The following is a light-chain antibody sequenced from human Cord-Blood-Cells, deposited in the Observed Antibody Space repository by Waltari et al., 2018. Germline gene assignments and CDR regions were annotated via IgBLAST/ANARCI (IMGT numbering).Light chain of an antibody. Sequence: DIVMTQSPDSLAVSLGESANINFKSSQRVLYSSNNKNYLAWYQQKPGQPPKLLIYWASTRESGVPDRFSGSGSGTDFTLTISSLQAEDVAVYYCQQYYSTPRTFGQGTKVEIK. V-gene: IGKV4-1*01. CDR1: QRVLYSSNNKNY. CDR2: WAS. J-gene: IGKJ1*01. CDR3: QQYYSTPRT.